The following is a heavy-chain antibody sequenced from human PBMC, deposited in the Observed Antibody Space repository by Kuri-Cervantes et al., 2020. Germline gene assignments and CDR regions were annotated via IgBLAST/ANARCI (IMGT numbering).Heavy chain of an antibody. CDR3: ARGLRRFLEWSTVYFDF. D-gene: IGHD3-3*01. Sequence: SQTLSLTCAVSGESFSSYDWTWIRQPPGKGLEWIGDINHNGATNYNPSLKSRVTISLDTSKNQFSLKLSSVTAADTAMYYCARGLRRFLEWSTVYFDFWGQGTLVTVSS. CDR1: GESFSSYD. CDR2: INHNGAT. V-gene: IGHV4-34*01. J-gene: IGHJ4*02.